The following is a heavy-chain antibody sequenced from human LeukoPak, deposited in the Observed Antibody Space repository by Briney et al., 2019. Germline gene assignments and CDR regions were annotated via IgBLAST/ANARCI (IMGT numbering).Heavy chain of an antibody. CDR1: GFTFSSYG. CDR2: ISYDGSNK. D-gene: IGHD3-16*02. V-gene: IGHV3-30*18. CDR3: AKDLMITFGGVIAPDY. Sequence: PGGSLRLSCAASGFTFSSYGMHWVRQAPGKGLEWVAVISYDGSNKYYADSVKGRLTISRDNSKNTLYLQMNSLRAEDTAVYYCAKDLMITFGGVIAPDYWGQGTLVTVSS. J-gene: IGHJ4*02.